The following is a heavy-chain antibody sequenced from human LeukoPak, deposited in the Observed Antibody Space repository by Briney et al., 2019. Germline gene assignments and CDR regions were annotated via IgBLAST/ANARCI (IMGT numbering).Heavy chain of an antibody. Sequence: ASVKVSCKASGGTFSSYAISWVRQAPGQGLEWMGGIIPIFGTANYAQKFQGRVTITADESTSTAYMELSSLRSEDTAVYYCATTDPHLCSGGSCYSGYYFDYWGQGTLVTVSS. V-gene: IGHV1-69*13. D-gene: IGHD2-15*01. CDR3: ATTDPHLCSGGSCYSGYYFDY. CDR2: IIPIFGTA. CDR1: GGTFSSYA. J-gene: IGHJ4*02.